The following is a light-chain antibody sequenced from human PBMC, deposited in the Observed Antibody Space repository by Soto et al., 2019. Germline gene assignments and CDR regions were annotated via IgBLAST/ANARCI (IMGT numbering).Light chain of an antibody. Sequence: QSPVTLSLPAPPTPTLSCRASQSVSTYLAWYRQTPGQAPRLLIYDTSNRATGVPPRFSGSGSGTDFTLTISSLEPEDFAVYYCQQRSNWPPLISFGQGTQLEIK. CDR1: QSVSTY. J-gene: IGKJ5*01. CDR3: QQRSNWPPLIS. CDR2: DTS. V-gene: IGKV3-11*01.